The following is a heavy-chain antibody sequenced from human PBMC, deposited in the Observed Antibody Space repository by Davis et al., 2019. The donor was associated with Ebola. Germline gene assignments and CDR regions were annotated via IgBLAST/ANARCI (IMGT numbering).Heavy chain of an antibody. J-gene: IGHJ6*02. CDR3: ARGRAYCGGDCYPPYFYYGLDV. CDR2: ISAYNGNT. CDR1: GYTFTSYA. Sequence: AASVKVSCKASGYTFTSYAMHWVRQAPGQRLEWMGWISAYNGNTNYAQKFQGRVTITRDTSASTAYMELSSLRSEDTAVYYCARGRAYCGGDCYPPYFYYGLDVWGQGTTVTVSS. V-gene: IGHV1-3*01. D-gene: IGHD2-21*02.